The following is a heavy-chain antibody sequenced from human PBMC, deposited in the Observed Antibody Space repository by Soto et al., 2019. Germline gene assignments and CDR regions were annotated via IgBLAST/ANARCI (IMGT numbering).Heavy chain of an antibody. D-gene: IGHD2-21*01. V-gene: IGHV3-74*01. CDR1: GFTFSNNW. CDR2: INTDGSYI. Sequence: PGGSLRLSCAASGFTFSNNWMHWVRRIPGRGLVWVSRINTDGSYINYVDSVKGRFTVSRDNAKKMLYLQMNNLRVEDTTVYYCVRDGEGFWGQGTLVTVSS. J-gene: IGHJ4*02. CDR3: VRDGEGF.